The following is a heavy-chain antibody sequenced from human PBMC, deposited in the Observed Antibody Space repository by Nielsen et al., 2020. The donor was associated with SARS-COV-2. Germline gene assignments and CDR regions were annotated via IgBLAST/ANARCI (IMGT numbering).Heavy chain of an antibody. CDR2: IYYSGST. V-gene: IGHV4-59*12. CDR3: VRAPDYDVLTGYYPDAFDV. CDR1: GGSISSYY. Sequence: SETLSLTCTVSGGSISSYYWSWIRQPPGKGLEWIGYIYYSGSTNYNPSLKSRVTMSVDTSKNQFSLKLSSVTAADTAVYYCVRAPDYDVLTGYYPDAFDVWGRGTMVTVSS. D-gene: IGHD3-9*01. J-gene: IGHJ3*01.